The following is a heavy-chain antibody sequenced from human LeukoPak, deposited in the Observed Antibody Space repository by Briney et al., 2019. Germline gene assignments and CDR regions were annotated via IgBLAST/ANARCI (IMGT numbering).Heavy chain of an antibody. J-gene: IGHJ3*02. CDR2: MSYSGST. V-gene: IGHV4-59*12. CDR3: ASITMIVRHAFDI. CDR1: GGSISSYY. Sequence: PSETLSLTCTVSGGSISSYYWSWIRQPPGKGLEWIGYMSYSGSTNYNPSLRSRVTISLDTSKNQFSLKLSSVTAADTAVYYCASITMIVRHAFDIWGQGTMVTVSS. D-gene: IGHD3-22*01.